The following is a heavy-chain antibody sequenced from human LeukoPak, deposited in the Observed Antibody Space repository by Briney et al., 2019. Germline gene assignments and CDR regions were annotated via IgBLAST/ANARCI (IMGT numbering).Heavy chain of an antibody. CDR3: ATVPDILTGYYSWYYFDY. CDR2: FDPEDGET. V-gene: IGHV1-24*01. D-gene: IGHD3-9*01. CDR1: GYTLTELS. J-gene: IGHJ4*02. Sequence: ASVKVSCKVSGYTLTELSMHWVRQAPGKGLEWMGGFDPEDGETIYAQKFQGRVTMTEDTSTDTAYMELSSLRSEDTAVYCCATVPDILTGYYSWYYFDYWGQGTLVTVSS.